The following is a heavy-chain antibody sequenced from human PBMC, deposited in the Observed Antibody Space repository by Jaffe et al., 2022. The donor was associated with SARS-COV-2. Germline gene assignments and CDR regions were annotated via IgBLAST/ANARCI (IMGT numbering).Heavy chain of an antibody. CDR2: IKSESDGGTT. D-gene: IGHD3-10*01. J-gene: IGHJ6*02. CDR3: TIRVAPNYYYGMDV. Sequence: VHLVESGGGLVKPGGSLRLSCAASGFTFSNAWMNWVRQAPGKGLEWVGRIKSESDGGTTDYSAPVKGRFTISRDDSKNTLYLQMNSLKTDDTAVYYCTIRVAPNYYYGMDVWGQGTTVTVSS. CDR1: GFTFSNAW. V-gene: IGHV3-15*01.